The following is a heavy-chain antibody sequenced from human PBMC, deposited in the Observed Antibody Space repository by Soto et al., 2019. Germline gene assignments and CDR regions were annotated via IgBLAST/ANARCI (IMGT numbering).Heavy chain of an antibody. CDR2: INADGSEK. CDR1: GFTFADYA. D-gene: IGHD3-22*01. Sequence: VQMVESGGGVVHPGGSLRLSCAVSGFTFADYAVHWVRQSAGKGLEWVSFINADGSEKYYADSVRGRFTISRDNSKESFYLQMNSLRLEDTAMYYCAKAKFYYDSSPYDSWGQGTLVTVSS. CDR3: AKAKFYYDSSPYDS. V-gene: IGHV3-43*02. J-gene: IGHJ4*02.